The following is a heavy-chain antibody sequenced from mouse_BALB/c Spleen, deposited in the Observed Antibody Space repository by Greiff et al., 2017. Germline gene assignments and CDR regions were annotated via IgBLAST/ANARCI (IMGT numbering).Heavy chain of an antibody. D-gene: IGHD1-1*01. V-gene: IGHV10-3*03. J-gene: IGHJ4*01. CDR2: IRSKSNNYAT. CDR1: GFTFNTYA. CDR3: VRGDYGNAMDY. Sequence: EVKLVESGGGLVQPKGSLKLSCAASGFTFNTYAMHWVCQAPGKGLEWVARIRSKSNNYATYYADSVKDRFTISRDDSQSMLYLQMNNLKTEDTAMYYCVRGDYGNAMDYWGQGTSVTVSS.